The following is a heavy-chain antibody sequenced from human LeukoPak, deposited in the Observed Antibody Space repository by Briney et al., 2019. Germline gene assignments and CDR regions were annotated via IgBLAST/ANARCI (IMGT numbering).Heavy chain of an antibody. CDR1: GGSINNYY. J-gene: IGHJ5*02. V-gene: IGHV4-59*08. D-gene: IGHD2-2*03. CDR3: ARSDWMRWFDP. Sequence: SETLSLTCTVSGGSINNYYWSWIRQPPGKGLEWIGYIYYSGTTYYNPPLKSRVTISVDTSQNQFSLKLSSVTAADTAVYYCARSDWMRWFDPWGLGTLVTVSS. CDR2: IYYSGTT.